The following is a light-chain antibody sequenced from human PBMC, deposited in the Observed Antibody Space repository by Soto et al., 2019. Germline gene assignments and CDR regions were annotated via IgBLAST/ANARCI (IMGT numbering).Light chain of an antibody. CDR1: QSISSNY. Sequence: EIGLTQSPGTLSLSPGERSTLSCRASQSISSNYLAWYQHKPGQAPRLLIYDASSKATGTPDRFSGSGSGTDFTLTISRLEPEDFAVYYCQQYSSSPSITFGQGTRLEI. V-gene: IGKV3-20*01. J-gene: IGKJ5*01. CDR2: DAS. CDR3: QQYSSSPSIT.